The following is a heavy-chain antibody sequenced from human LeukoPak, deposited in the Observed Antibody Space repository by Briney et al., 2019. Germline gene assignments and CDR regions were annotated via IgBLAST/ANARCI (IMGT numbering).Heavy chain of an antibody. D-gene: IGHD1-26*01. V-gene: IGHV1-8*01. Sequence: PSVKVSCKASGYTFTSYDINWVRQATGQGLEWMGWMNPNSGNTGYAQKFQGRVTMTRNTSISTAYMELSSLRSEDTAVYYCARGSWELLLGYFDYWGQGTLVTVSS. CDR2: MNPNSGNT. CDR3: ARGSWELLLGYFDY. CDR1: GYTFTSYD. J-gene: IGHJ4*02.